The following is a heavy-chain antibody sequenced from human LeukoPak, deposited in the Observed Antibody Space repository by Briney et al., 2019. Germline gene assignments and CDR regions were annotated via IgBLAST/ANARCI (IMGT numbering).Heavy chain of an antibody. CDR1: GYSISSGYY. CDR3: ARDLSMADLGWFDP. J-gene: IGHJ5*02. D-gene: IGHD2-8*01. CDR2: IYHSGST. Sequence: PSETLSLTCTVSGYSISSGYYWGWIRQPPGKGLEWIGSIYHSGSTYYNPSLESRVTISVDTSKNQFSLKLSSATAADTAVYYCARDLSMADLGWFDPWGQGTLVTVSS. V-gene: IGHV4-38-2*02.